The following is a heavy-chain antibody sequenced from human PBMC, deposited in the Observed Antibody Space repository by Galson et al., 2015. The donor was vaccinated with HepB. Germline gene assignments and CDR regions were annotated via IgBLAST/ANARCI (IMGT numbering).Heavy chain of an antibody. J-gene: IGHJ3*02. CDR1: GYTFTSYD. CDR2: MNPNSGNT. V-gene: IGHV1-8*01. D-gene: IGHD2-21*02. Sequence: SVKVSGKASGYTFTSYDINWVRQATGQGLEWMGWMNPNSGNTGYAQKFQGRVTMTRNSSISTAYMELSGLRSEDTAVYYCARWSRGDSSRAFDIWCQGTMVAVSS. CDR3: ARWSRGDSSRAFDI.